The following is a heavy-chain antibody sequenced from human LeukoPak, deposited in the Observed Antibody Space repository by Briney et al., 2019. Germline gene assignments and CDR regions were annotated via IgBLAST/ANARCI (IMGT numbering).Heavy chain of an antibody. V-gene: IGHV1-2*02. CDR2: INPNSGGT. CDR1: GYTFTGYY. J-gene: IGHJ4*02. CDR3: ARLSDHGDYERFDY. D-gene: IGHD4-17*01. Sequence: ASVKVSCKASGYTFTGYYMHWVRQAPGQGLEWMGWINPNSGGTNYAQKFQGRVTMTRDTSISTAYMELSRLRSDDTAVYYCARLSDHGDYERFDYWGQGTLVTVSS.